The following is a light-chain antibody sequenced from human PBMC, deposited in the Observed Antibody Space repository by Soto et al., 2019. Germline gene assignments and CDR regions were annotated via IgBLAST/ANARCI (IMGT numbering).Light chain of an antibody. V-gene: IGLV2-14*01. CDR2: DVS. J-gene: IGLJ1*01. CDR1: SSDVGGYNY. Sequence: QSVLTQPASVSGSPGQSITISCTGTSSDVGGYNYVSWYQQHPGNAPKLMIFDVSNRPSGVSNRFSGSKSGNTASLTISGLQAEDEADYYCNSYTSSRTLFYVFGTGTKLTVL. CDR3: NSYTSSRTLFYV.